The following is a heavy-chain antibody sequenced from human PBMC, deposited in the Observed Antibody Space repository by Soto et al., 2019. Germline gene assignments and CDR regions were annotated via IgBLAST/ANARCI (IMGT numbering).Heavy chain of an antibody. CDR1: GGSISGYY. CDR3: ARYFDWPSGCDI. J-gene: IGHJ3*02. Sequence: PSETLSLTCTVSGGSISGYYWGWIRQPPGKRLEWIGYINYSGSTNYNPSLKSRVTISVDTSKKQFSLNLGSVTAADTAVYYCARYFDWPSGCDIWGQGTMVTVS. V-gene: IGHV4-59*01. D-gene: IGHD3-9*01. CDR2: INYSGST.